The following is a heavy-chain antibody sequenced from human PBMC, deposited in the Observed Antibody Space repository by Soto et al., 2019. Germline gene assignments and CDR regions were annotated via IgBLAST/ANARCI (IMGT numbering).Heavy chain of an antibody. J-gene: IGHJ4*02. CDR3: AKVQNDFWSGYWVGYYFDY. CDR2: ISGSGGST. CDR1: GFTFSSYA. Sequence: EVQLLESGGGLVQPGGSLRLSCAASGFTFSSYAMSWVRQAPGKGLEWVSAISGSGGSTYYADSVKGRFTISRDNSKNTLYLQMNSLRAEDMAVYYCAKVQNDFWSGYWVGYYFDYWGQGTLVTVSS. D-gene: IGHD3-3*01. V-gene: IGHV3-23*01.